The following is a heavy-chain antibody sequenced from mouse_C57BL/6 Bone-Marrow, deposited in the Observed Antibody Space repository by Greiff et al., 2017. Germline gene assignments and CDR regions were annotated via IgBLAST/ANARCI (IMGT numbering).Heavy chain of an antibody. D-gene: IGHD1-1*01. V-gene: IGHV1-54*01. J-gene: IGHJ1*03. CDR3: ARGGDYYGSSHWYFDV. CDR2: LNPGSGGT. Sequence: QVQLQQSGAELVRPGTSVKVSCKASGYAFTNYLIEWVKQRPGQGLEWIGVLNPGSGGTNYNEKFKGKATLTADKSSSTAYMQLSSLTSEDSAVYFCARGGDYYGSSHWYFDVWGTGTTVTGSS. CDR1: GYAFTNYL.